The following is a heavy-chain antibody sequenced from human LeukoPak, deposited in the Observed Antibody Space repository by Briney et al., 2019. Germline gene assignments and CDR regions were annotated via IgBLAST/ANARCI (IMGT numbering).Heavy chain of an antibody. J-gene: IGHJ4*02. CDR1: GFRFGDYV. D-gene: IGHD6-13*01. CDR2: INWRTDSV. Sequence: PGRSLRLSCEGSGFRFGDYVMFWVRHRTGKGLEWVSSINWRTDSVEYAGSVKGRFTISRDNAKNSLYLQMNSLRAEDTALYYCAKDKDSSSWYPDYWGQGTLVTVSS. CDR3: AKDKDSSSWYPDY. V-gene: IGHV3-9*01.